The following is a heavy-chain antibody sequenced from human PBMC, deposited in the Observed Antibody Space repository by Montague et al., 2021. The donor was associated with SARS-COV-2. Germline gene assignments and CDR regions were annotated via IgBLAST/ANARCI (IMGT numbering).Heavy chain of an antibody. D-gene: IGHD3-9*01. J-gene: IGHJ4*02. V-gene: IGHV3-21*01. CDR1: GFTFSSYS. CDR3: AGDPYYDILTGYYKD. Sequence: SLRLSCAASGFTFSSYSMNWVRQAPGKGLEWVSSISSSSSYIYYADSVKGRFTISRDNAKNSLYLQMNSLRAEDTAVYYCAGDPYYDILTGYYKDWGQGTLVTVSS. CDR2: ISSSSSYI.